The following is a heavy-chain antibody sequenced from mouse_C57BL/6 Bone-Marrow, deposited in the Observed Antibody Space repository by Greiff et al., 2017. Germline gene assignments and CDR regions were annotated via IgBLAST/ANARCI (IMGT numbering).Heavy chain of an antibody. CDR2: INPSTGGT. D-gene: IGHD4-1*01. CDR3: AEANWAGFDY. V-gene: IGHV1-42*01. CDR1: GYSFTGYY. Sequence: SGPELVKPGASVKISCKASGYSFTGYYMNWVKQSPEKSLEWIGEINPSTGGTTYNQKFKAKATLTVDKSSSTAYMQLKSLTSEDSAVYYCAEANWAGFDYWGQGTLVTVSA. J-gene: IGHJ3*01.